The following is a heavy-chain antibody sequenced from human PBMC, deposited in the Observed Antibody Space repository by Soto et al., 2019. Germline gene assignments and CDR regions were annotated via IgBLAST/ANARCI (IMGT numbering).Heavy chain of an antibody. J-gene: IGHJ5*02. D-gene: IGHD2-2*01. CDR3: ASQPRGSFDP. V-gene: IGHV1-46*01. Sequence: ASVKVSCKASGYTFATYAIHWVRQAPGQGLEWMGIINPSAGSTSYAQKFQGRVTMTRDTSTTTVYMELSSLRSEDTAVYYCASQPRGSFDPWGQGTLVTVSS. CDR1: GYTFATYA. CDR2: INPSAGST.